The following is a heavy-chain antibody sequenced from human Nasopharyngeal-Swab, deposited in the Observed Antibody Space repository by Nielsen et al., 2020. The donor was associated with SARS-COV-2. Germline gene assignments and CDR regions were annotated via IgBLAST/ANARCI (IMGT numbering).Heavy chain of an antibody. J-gene: IGHJ5*02. CDR1: GFTFSSYS. CDR2: INSSSSTI. D-gene: IGHD3-10*01. CDR3: AGIGGSGLVDFNWFDP. V-gene: IGHV3-48*04. Sequence: GESLKISCAASGFTFSSYSMNWVRQAPGKGLEWVSYINSSSSTIYYADSVKGRFTISRDNAKNSLYLQMNSLRAEDTAVYYCAGIGGSGLVDFNWFDPWGQGTLVTVSS.